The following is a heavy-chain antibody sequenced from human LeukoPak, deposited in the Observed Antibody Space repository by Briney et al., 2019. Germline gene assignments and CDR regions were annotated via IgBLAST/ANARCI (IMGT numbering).Heavy chain of an antibody. Sequence: PGGSLRLSCAASGFTFSSYWMSWVRQAPGKGLEWVANIKQDGSEKYYVDSVKGRFTISRDNAKNSLYLQMNSLRAEDTAVYYCARDLGEALRCSGGSCYSGYFQHWGQGTLVTVSS. V-gene: IGHV3-7*03. CDR3: ARDLGEALRCSGGSCYSGYFQH. J-gene: IGHJ1*01. CDR1: GFTFSSYW. D-gene: IGHD2-15*01. CDR2: IKQDGSEK.